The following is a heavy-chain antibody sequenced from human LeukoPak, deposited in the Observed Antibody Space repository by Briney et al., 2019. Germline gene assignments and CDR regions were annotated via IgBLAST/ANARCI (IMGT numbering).Heavy chain of an antibody. Sequence: PGGSLRLSCAASGFTFSDYYMSWIRQAPGKGLEWVSYISSSGSTIYYADSVKGRFTISRDNAKNSLYLQMNSLRAEDTAVYYCARSDFWSGYYSYMDVWGKGTTVTVSS. V-gene: IGHV3-11*04. CDR2: ISSSGSTI. CDR3: ARSDFWSGYYSYMDV. J-gene: IGHJ6*03. D-gene: IGHD3-3*01. CDR1: GFTFSDYY.